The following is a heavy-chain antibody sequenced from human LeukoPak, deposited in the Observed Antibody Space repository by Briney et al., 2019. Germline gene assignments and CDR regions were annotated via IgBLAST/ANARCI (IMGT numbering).Heavy chain of an antibody. CDR3: VAGYCSGTSCSTFFGMDV. Sequence: PGRSLRLSCAASGFTFSSYNMNWVRQAPGKGLEWVSSITSSSSIYYADSVKGRLTISRDNAKSSLYLQMNSLRAEDTAVYYCVAGYCSGTSCSTFFGMDVWGQGTTVTVSS. V-gene: IGHV3-21*01. D-gene: IGHD2-2*03. CDR1: GFTFSSYN. J-gene: IGHJ6*02. CDR2: ITSSSSI.